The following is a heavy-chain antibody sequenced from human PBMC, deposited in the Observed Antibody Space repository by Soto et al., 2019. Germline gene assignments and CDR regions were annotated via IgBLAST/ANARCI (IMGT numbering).Heavy chain of an antibody. D-gene: IGHD3-3*01. J-gene: IGHJ5*02. CDR2: ISSSSSTI. CDR1: GFTFSSYS. CDR3: GREADFLNWFTP. V-gene: IGHV3-48*01. Sequence: GSLRLSCASSGFTFSSYSMNLVRQAPGKGLEWVSYISSSSSTIYYADSVKGRFTISRDNAKNSLYLQMNSLRAEDTAVYYWGREADFLNWFTPWGRETLFTVSS.